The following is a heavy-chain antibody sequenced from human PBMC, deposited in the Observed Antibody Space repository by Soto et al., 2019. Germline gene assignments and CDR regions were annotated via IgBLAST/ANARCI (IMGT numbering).Heavy chain of an antibody. Sequence: GGSLRLSCAASGFTFSSYEMNWVRQAPGKGLEWVSYISSSGSTIYYADSVKGRFTISRDNAKNSLYLQMNSLRAEDTAVYYCARDQWEQLYAAFDIWGQGTMVTVSS. CDR2: ISSSGSTI. V-gene: IGHV3-48*03. J-gene: IGHJ3*02. D-gene: IGHD1-26*01. CDR1: GFTFSSYE. CDR3: ARDQWEQLYAAFDI.